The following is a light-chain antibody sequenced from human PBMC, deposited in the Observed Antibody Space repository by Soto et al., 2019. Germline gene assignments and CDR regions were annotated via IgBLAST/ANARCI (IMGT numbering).Light chain of an antibody. V-gene: IGLV2-8*01. CDR1: SSDIGNYNY. CDR2: EVS. Sequence: QSVLTQPPSASGSPGQSVTISCTGTSSDIGNYNYVSWYQQYPGKAPKLMIYEVSKRPSGVPDRFSGSKSGNTASLTVSGLQAEDEADYYCNSYAGSNRKVFGGGTKLTVL. CDR3: NSYAGSNRKV. J-gene: IGLJ2*01.